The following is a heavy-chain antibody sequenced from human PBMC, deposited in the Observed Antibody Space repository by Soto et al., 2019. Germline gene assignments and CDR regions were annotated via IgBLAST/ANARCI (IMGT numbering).Heavy chain of an antibody. CDR3: ARGKDYALDI. J-gene: IGHJ3*02. CDR1: GFTFSSYS. CDR2: ISSSSSYI. V-gene: IGHV3-21*01. Sequence: PWGSLRLSCAASGFTFSSYSMNWVHQAPGKGLEWVSSISSSSSYIYYADSVKGRFTISRDNAKNTLYLQMNSLRVEDTAVYYCARGKDYALDIWGQGTMVTVSS.